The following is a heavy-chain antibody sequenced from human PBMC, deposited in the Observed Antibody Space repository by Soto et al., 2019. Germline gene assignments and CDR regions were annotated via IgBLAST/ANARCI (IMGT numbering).Heavy chain of an antibody. D-gene: IGHD3-22*01. CDR2: ISYDGSNK. J-gene: IGHJ4*02. V-gene: IGHV3-30*18. Sequence: QVQLVESGGGVVQPGRSLRLSCAASGFTFSSYGMHWVRQAPGKGLEWVAVISYDGSNKYYADSVKGRFTISRDNXXNTLDLQMNSLRAEDTAVYYCAKVAESSGYYYFDYWGQGTLVTVSS. CDR3: AKVAESSGYYYFDY. CDR1: GFTFSSYG.